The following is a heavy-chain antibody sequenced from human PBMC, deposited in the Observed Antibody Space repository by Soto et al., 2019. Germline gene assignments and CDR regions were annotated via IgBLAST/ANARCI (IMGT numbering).Heavy chain of an antibody. J-gene: IGHJ4*02. CDR1: GGIFSTYA. Sequence: QVQLVQSGAEVKKPGSSVKVSCKASGGIFSTYAISWLRQAPGQGLEWMGGIIPLFGTPNYAQRFQGRVTITADESTSTAYMELRRQRSEDTAVYYCARDRDDYGSGNYYNRIDFWGQGTLVTVSS. CDR3: ARDRDDYGSGNYYNRIDF. V-gene: IGHV1-69*01. CDR2: IIPLFGTP. D-gene: IGHD3-10*01.